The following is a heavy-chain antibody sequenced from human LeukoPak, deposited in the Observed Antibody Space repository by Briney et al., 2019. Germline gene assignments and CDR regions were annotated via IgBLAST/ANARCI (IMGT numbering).Heavy chain of an antibody. V-gene: IGHV3-21*01. D-gene: IGHD4-17*01. CDR3: ARDRGHGDDGEVY. CDR1: GFTFSSYS. Sequence: PGGSLRLSCAASGFTFSSYSMNWVRQAPGKGLEWVSSISSSSSYIYYADSVKGRFTISRDNSKNSLYLQMNSLRAEDTAVYYCARDRGHGDDGEVYWGQGTLVTASS. J-gene: IGHJ4*02. CDR2: ISSSSSYI.